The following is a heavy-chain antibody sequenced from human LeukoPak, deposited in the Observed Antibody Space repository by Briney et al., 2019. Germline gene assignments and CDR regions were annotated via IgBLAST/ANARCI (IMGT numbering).Heavy chain of an antibody. CDR2: IHDSGST. J-gene: IGHJ4*02. Sequence: NPSETLSLTCTVSGGSIRSYSWSWIRQPPGKGLEWMAHIHDSGSTYYNPSLKSRLTMPVDTSKNQFSLRLSSVTAADTAVYYCARHLNGGTYPLDHWGQGTLVTVSS. CDR1: GGSIRSYS. D-gene: IGHD4/OR15-4a*01. V-gene: IGHV4-59*08. CDR3: ARHLNGGTYPLDH.